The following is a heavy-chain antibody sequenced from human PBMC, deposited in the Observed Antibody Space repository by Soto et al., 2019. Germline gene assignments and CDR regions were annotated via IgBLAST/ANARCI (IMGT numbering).Heavy chain of an antibody. CDR2: VKDGGHT. CDR3: ARGQEGVVATH. V-gene: IGHV4-34*01. D-gene: IGHD2-15*01. Sequence: QVQLQQWGAGLLKPSETLSLNCAVTGGSLSGYYWSWIRQPPGKGLEWIGEVKDGGHTNYSPSLRGRVTISSDTSNNQCSLRLNSLTAADTGVYYCARGQEGVVATHWDQGSLVTVSS. J-gene: IGHJ4*02. CDR1: GGSLSGYY.